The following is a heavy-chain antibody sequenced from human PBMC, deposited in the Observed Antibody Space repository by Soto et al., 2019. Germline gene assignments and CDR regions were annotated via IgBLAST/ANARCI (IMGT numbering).Heavy chain of an antibody. D-gene: IGHD2-2*01. J-gene: IGHJ6*02. V-gene: IGHV1-69*01. Sequence: QVQLLQSGAEVRKPGSSVKVSCKASGGTFSSFAISWVRQAPGQGLEWMGGIIPIFATTNYAQKFQGRVTITADESTSTAYMELGSLRSEDTAVYYWARVRDVVVVPDYGMDVWGQGTTVTVSS. CDR2: IIPIFATT. CDR3: ARVRDVVVVPDYGMDV. CDR1: GGTFSSFA.